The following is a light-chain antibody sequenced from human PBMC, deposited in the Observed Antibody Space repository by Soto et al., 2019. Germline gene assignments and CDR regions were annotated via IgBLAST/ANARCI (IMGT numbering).Light chain of an antibody. J-gene: IGLJ2*01. V-gene: IGLV2-8*01. CDR2: EVS. CDR1: SSDVGGYNY. Sequence: QSALTQPPSASSPGQSVTISCTGTSSDVGGYNYVSWYQQHPGKAPKLMIYEVSKRPSGVPDRFSGSKSGNTASLTVSGLQAEDEADYYCSSYAGSNIVVFGGGTKLTVL. CDR3: SSYAGSNIVV.